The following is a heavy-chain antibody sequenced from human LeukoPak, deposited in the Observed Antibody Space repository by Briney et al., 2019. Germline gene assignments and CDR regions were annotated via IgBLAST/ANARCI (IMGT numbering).Heavy chain of an antibody. D-gene: IGHD3-22*01. CDR1: GFTFSSYA. CDR3: AKSHYYDSSGYYLPFDY. V-gene: IGHV3-23*01. Sequence: GGSLRLPCAASGFTFSSYAMSWVRQAPGKGLEWVSAISGSGGSTYYADSVKGRFTISRDNSKNTLYLQMNSLRAEDTAFYYCAKSHYYDSSGYYLPFDYWGQGTLVTVSS. CDR2: ISGSGGST. J-gene: IGHJ4*02.